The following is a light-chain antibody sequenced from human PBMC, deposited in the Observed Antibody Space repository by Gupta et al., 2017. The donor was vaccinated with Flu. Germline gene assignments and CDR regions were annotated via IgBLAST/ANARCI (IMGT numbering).Light chain of an antibody. Sequence: PTSLSASVGDRVNSTCRTSLGITKYWNWYQLKAGGAPKLLIYDASHLQSGVPSRFSGSGSGTEFTLTITSLQPEDFATYFCQQRHSMSWAFGQGTKVDIK. CDR3: QQRHSMSWA. CDR1: LGITKY. CDR2: DAS. J-gene: IGKJ1*01. V-gene: IGKV1-39*01.